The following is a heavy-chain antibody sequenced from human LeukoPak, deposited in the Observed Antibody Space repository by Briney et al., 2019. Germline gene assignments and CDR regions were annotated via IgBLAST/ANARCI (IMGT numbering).Heavy chain of an antibody. CDR2: ISSSSSYI. V-gene: IGHV3-21*01. J-gene: IGHJ4*02. CDR3: ANNPRTVTTSY. Sequence: GGSLRLSCAASGFIFSNYAMGWVRQSPGKGLEWVSSISSSSSYIYYADSVKGRFTISRDNAKNSLYLQMNSLRAEDTAVYYCANNPRTVTTSYWGQGTLVTVSS. D-gene: IGHD1-7*01. CDR1: GFIFSNYA.